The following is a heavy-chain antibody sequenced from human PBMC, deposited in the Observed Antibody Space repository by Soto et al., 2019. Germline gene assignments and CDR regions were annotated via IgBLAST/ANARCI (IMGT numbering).Heavy chain of an antibody. D-gene: IGHD3-3*01. J-gene: IGHJ3*02. V-gene: IGHV1-3*01. CDR3: ARQRITIFGVTPDEFDI. CDR1: GYTFTSYA. Sequence: ASVKVSCKASGYTFTSYAMHWVRQAPGQRLEWMGWINAGNGNTKYSQKFQGRVTITRDTSASTAYMELSSLRSEDTAVYYCARQRITIFGVTPDEFDIWGQGTRVNVAS. CDR2: INAGNGNT.